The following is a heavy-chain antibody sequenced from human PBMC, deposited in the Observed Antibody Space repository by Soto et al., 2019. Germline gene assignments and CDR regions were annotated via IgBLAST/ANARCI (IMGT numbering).Heavy chain of an antibody. V-gene: IGHV3-30-3*01. CDR3: ARDQTGITTAGGGRIDR. Sequence: QVQLVESGGGVVQPGRSLRLSCAASGFTFSTHAMHWVRQAPGKGLECVAIVSFDGGNKYYVDSVKGRFTISRDNSKNTLYLQMSGLTPEDTAFYYCARDQTGITTAGGGRIDRWGQGTLVTVSS. CDR2: VSFDGGNK. J-gene: IGHJ5*02. CDR1: GFTFSTHA. D-gene: IGHD6-13*01.